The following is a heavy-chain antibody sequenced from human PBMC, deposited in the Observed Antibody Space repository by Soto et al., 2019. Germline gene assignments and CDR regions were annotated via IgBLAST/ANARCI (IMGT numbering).Heavy chain of an antibody. J-gene: IGHJ4*02. V-gene: IGHV3-33*01. D-gene: IGHD4-17*01. CDR2: IWYDGSNK. Sequence: PGGYLRLSCAASGFTFSSYVMHWVRQAPGKGLEWVAVIWYDGSNKYYADSVKGRFTISRDNSKNTLYLQMNSLRAEDTAVYYCARGSTVTTDYYFDYWGQGTLVTVSS. CDR1: GFTFSSYV. CDR3: ARGSTVTTDYYFDY.